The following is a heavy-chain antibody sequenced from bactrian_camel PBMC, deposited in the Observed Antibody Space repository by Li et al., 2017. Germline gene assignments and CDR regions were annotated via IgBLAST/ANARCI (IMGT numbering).Heavy chain of an antibody. CDR2: IYTGSGST. J-gene: IGHJ4*01. D-gene: IGHD1*01. Sequence: QVQLVESGGGSVQAGGSLRLSCAASGYTYNTFCMGWFRQAPGKEREGVARIYTGSGSTWYVDSVRGRFTISQDNAKNTMYLQLNSLKPEDTAMYYCAAERGGCWSWDHRRYSSWGQGTQVTVS. V-gene: IGHV3S1*01. CDR3: AAERGGCWSWDHRRYSS. CDR1: GYTYNTFC.